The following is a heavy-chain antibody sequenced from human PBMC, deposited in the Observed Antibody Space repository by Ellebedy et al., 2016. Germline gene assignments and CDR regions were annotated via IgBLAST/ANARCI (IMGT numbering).Heavy chain of an antibody. CDR3: AREPNWNYAGGPGDAFDI. CDR2: IYYSGST. J-gene: IGHJ3*02. Sequence: SETLSLTXTVSGGSISSYYWSWIRQPPGKGLEWIGYIYYSGSTNYNPSLKSRVTISVDTSKNQFSLKLSSVTAADTAVYYCAREPNWNYAGGPGDAFDIWGQGTMVTVSS. CDR1: GGSISSYY. D-gene: IGHD1-7*01. V-gene: IGHV4-59*01.